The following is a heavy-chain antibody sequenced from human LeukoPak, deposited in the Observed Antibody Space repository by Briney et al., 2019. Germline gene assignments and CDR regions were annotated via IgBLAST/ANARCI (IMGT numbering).Heavy chain of an antibody. CDR2: INPNRGGT. V-gene: IGHV1-2*02. Sequence: ASVKVSCKASGYTFTGYYMHWVRQAPGQGLEWMGWINPNRGGTNYGQKFQGRVTTTRDTSISTAYMELSRLRSDDTAVYYCAGGYCSGGSCYWFDPWGQGTLVTVSS. J-gene: IGHJ5*02. CDR3: AGGYCSGGSCYWFDP. CDR1: GYTFTGYY. D-gene: IGHD2-15*01.